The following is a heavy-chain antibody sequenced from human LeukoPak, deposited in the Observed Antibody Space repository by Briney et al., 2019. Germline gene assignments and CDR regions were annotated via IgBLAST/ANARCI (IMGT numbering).Heavy chain of an antibody. CDR3: ARVKQSYSYGYWWFDP. D-gene: IGHD5-18*01. Sequence: GGSLRLSCAASGFTFSSYAMHWVRQAPGKGLEWVAVISYDGSNKYYADSVKGRFTISRDNSKNTLYLQMNSLRAEDTAVYYCARVKQSYSYGYWWFDPWGQGTLVTVSS. CDR2: ISYDGSNK. CDR1: GFTFSSYA. J-gene: IGHJ5*02. V-gene: IGHV3-30-3*01.